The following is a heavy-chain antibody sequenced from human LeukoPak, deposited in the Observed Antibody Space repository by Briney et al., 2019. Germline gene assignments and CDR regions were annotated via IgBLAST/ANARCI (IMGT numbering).Heavy chain of an antibody. J-gene: IGHJ1*01. CDR2: IIPIFGTA. Sequence: ASVKVTCKASGGTFSSYAISWVRQAPGQGLEWMGGIIPIFGTANYAQKFQGRVTITADKSTSTAYMELSSLRSEDTAVYYCARGSSAEYFQHWGQGTLVTVSS. CDR3: ARGSSAEYFQH. V-gene: IGHV1-69*06. CDR1: GGTFSSYA.